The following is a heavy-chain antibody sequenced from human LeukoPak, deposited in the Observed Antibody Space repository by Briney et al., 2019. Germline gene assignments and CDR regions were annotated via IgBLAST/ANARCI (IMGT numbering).Heavy chain of an antibody. V-gene: IGHV3-7*01. D-gene: IGHD3-22*01. Sequence: SGGSLRLSCGVSGFTFSSYWMSWVRQAPGKGLEWVARIEQDGSETYYVDSVKGRFTISRDNAKNSLYLQMNSLRAEDTALYYCARDRSSGYLINYYYYGMDVWGQGTTVTVSS. CDR2: IEQDGSET. CDR1: GFTFSSYW. J-gene: IGHJ6*02. CDR3: ARDRSSGYLINYYYYGMDV.